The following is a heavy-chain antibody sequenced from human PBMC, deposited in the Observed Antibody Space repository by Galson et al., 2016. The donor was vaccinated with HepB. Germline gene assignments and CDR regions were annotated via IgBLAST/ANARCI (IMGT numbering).Heavy chain of an antibody. D-gene: IGHD3-16*01. CDR1: GFPFSSYA. J-gene: IGHJ4*02. CDR3: FRVPRYYAYYSSGVGDC. CDR2: ISGAGTA. V-gene: IGHV3-23*01. Sequence: SLRLSCAASGFPFSSYAMSWVRQAPGKGLAWVSTISGAGTAPYASSVQSRFTTSRDNSKNTLDLQMDSLRVEDTALYFCFRVPRYYAYYSSGVGDCWGQGTLLTVSS.